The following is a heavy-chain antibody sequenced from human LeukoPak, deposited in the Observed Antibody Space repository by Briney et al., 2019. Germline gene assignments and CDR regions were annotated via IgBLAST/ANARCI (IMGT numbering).Heavy chain of an antibody. D-gene: IGHD5-18*01. CDR3: ARDTVYSYVKRPYYYYMDV. CDR1: GFTFSTYS. CDR2: ISSGSSFI. Sequence: KPGGSLRLSCAASGFTFSTYSMNWVRQAPGKGLEWVSSISSGSSFIYYADSVKGRLTISRDNAKNSLYLQMNSLRAEDTAVYYCARDTVYSYVKRPYYYYMDVWGKGTTVTVSS. V-gene: IGHV3-21*01. J-gene: IGHJ6*03.